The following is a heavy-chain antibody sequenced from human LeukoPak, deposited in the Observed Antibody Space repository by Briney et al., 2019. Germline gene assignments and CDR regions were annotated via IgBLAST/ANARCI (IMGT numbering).Heavy chain of an antibody. CDR2: IYASGST. D-gene: IGHD2-2*02. Sequence: SETLSLTCTVSGGSLSSGSDYWSWIRQSAGKGLEWIGRIYASGSTNYNPSLKSRVTISVDTSKNQFSLKLSSVTAADTAVYYCATPPYCSSTSCYNSDYWGQGTLVTVSS. V-gene: IGHV4-61*02. J-gene: IGHJ4*02. CDR1: GGSLSSGSDY. CDR3: ATPPYCSSTSCYNSDY.